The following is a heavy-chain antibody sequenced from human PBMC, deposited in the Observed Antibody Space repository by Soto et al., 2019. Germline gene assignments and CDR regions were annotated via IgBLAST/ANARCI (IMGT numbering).Heavy chain of an antibody. J-gene: IGHJ6*02. Sequence: QVQLVESGGGVVQPGRSLRLSCAASGFTFSSYGMHWVRQAPGKGLEWVAVIWYDGSNKYYADSVKGRFTISRDNSKNTLYLQMNSLRAEDTAVYYCARVPPSPWGRNPTLYYYYGMDVWGQGTTVTVSS. D-gene: IGHD7-27*01. CDR3: ARVPPSPWGRNPTLYYYYGMDV. CDR2: IWYDGSNK. CDR1: GFTFSSYG. V-gene: IGHV3-33*01.